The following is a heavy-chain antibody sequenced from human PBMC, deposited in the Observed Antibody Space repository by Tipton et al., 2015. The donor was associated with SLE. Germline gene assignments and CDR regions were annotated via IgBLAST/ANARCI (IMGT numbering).Heavy chain of an antibody. Sequence: SLRLSCAASGFTFNNYWMSWVRQAPGKGLEWVANIKHDGSGIYYVDSVKGRFTVSRDNAKNSLYLQMNSLRAEDTAVYSCAKIISSASTFDFWGQGTLVTVSS. V-gene: IGHV3-7*02. CDR1: GFTFNNYW. J-gene: IGHJ4*02. CDR3: AKIISSASTFDF. CDR2: IKHDGSGI. D-gene: IGHD3-3*02.